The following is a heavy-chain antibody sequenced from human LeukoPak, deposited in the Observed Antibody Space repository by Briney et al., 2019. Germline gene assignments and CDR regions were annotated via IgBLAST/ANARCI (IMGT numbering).Heavy chain of an antibody. CDR3: ARARRYRSSWYHDY. V-gene: IGHV3-48*02. Sequence: GGSLRLSCAASGFSFSTYTMNWVRQAPGRALDWVSYISSSSSTIYYADSVKGRFTISRDNANNSLYLQMNSLRDEDTAVYYCARARRYRSSWYHDYWGQGSLVTVSS. CDR2: ISSSSSTI. CDR1: GFSFSTYT. D-gene: IGHD6-13*01. J-gene: IGHJ4*02.